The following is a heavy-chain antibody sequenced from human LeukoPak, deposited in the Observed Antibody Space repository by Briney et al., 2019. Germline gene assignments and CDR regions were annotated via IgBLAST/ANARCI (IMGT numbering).Heavy chain of an antibody. Sequence: GGSLRLSCAASGFTFSNYWMSWVRQAPGKGLEWVANMKQDGSETYYVDSVKGRFTISRDNSKNTLYLQMNSLRAEDTAVYYCAKDGGRYFDWLSFFDYWGQGTLVTVSS. CDR1: GFTFSNYW. J-gene: IGHJ4*02. V-gene: IGHV3-7*03. CDR3: AKDGGRYFDWLSFFDY. CDR2: MKQDGSET. D-gene: IGHD3-9*01.